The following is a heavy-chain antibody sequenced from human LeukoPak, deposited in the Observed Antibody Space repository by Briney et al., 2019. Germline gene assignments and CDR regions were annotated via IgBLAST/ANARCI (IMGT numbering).Heavy chain of an antibody. CDR3: ARGRGDTAMPD. V-gene: IGHV1-2*02. J-gene: IGHJ4*02. D-gene: IGHD5-18*01. CDR1: GSTFTDYY. CDR2: INPNSGGT. Sequence: ASVKVSCKASGSTFTDYYMHWVRQAPGQGLEWMGWINPNSGGTNFAQKFQGRVTMTRDTSISTAYMELSRLRSDDTAVYYCARGRGDTAMPDWGQGTLVTVSS.